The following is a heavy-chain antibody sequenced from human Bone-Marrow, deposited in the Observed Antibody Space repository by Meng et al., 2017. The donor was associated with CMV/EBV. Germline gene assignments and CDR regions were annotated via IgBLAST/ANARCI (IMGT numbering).Heavy chain of an antibody. CDR2: MNPNSGNT. J-gene: IGHJ4*02. CDR3: ARGRSSWVY. CDR1: GYTFTGYY. D-gene: IGHD6-13*01. V-gene: IGHV1-8*02. Sequence: ASVKVSCKASGYTFTGYYMHWVRQAPGQGLEWMGWMNPNSGNTGYAQKFQGRVTMTRNTSISTAYMELSSLRSEDTAVYYCARGRSSWVYWGQGTLVTVSS.